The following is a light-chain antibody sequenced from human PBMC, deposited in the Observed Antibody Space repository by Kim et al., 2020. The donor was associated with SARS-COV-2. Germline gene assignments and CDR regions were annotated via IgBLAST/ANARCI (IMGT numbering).Light chain of an antibody. Sequence: QSITISCAGTSSDVGSYSLVSCYQQYPGKVPTAIIYEDTKRPSGVSNRFSGSKSGNTASFTISGLQADDEAIYFCCSYAGDATVVFGGGTEVTVL. CDR2: EDT. J-gene: IGLJ2*01. V-gene: IGLV2-23*01. CDR3: CSYAGDATVV. CDR1: SSDVGSYSL.